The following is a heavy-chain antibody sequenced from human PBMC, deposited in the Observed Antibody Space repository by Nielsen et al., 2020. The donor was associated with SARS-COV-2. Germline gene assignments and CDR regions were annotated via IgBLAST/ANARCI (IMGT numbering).Heavy chain of an antibody. D-gene: IGHD6-6*01. V-gene: IGHV3-30*18. J-gene: IGHJ6*02. CDR1: GFTFSSYG. Sequence: GGSLRLSCAASGFTFSSYGMHWVRQAPGKGLEWVAVISYDGSNKYYADSVKGRFTISRDNSKNTLYLQMNSLRAEDTAVYYCAKDQADRKYSSSSDYYYYGMDVWGQGTTVTVSS. CDR2: ISYDGSNK. CDR3: AKDQADRKYSSSSDYYYYGMDV.